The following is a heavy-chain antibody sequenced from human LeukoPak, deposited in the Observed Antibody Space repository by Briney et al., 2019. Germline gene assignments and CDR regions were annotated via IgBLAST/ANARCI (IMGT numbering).Heavy chain of an antibody. V-gene: IGHV3-7*01. Sequence: GGSLRLSCAVSGFRLSSYWMNWVRQAPGKGLEWVANIKEDGSESHYVGSVKGRFTISRDNAKNSLYLQMNSLRAEDTAVYYCAKIPRGGYMDVWGKGTTVTVSS. CDR1: GFRLSSYW. J-gene: IGHJ6*03. CDR2: IKEDGSES. D-gene: IGHD2-15*01. CDR3: AKIPRGGYMDV.